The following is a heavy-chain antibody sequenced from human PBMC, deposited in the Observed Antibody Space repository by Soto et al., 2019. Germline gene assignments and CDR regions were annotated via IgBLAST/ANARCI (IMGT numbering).Heavy chain of an antibody. CDR1: SGSISSTIYS. Sequence: SETLSLTCTVSSGSISSTIYSWDWIRQPPGKGLEWIGSIFYSGSTYYNPSLKSRVTISVDTSKNQFSLTLTSVTAADTAVYYWARQCGGVTAHWFPPGGQEPLVTVSS. CDR3: ARQCGGVTAHWFPP. V-gene: IGHV4-39*01. J-gene: IGHJ5*02. D-gene: IGHD3-16*01. CDR2: IFYSGST.